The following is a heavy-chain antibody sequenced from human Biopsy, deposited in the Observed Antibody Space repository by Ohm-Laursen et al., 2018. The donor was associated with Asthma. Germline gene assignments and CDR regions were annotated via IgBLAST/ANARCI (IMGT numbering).Heavy chain of an antibody. CDR3: ARRWRSYDSSNYYLDQ. CDR2: IYHLGNA. V-gene: IGHV4-4*02. D-gene: IGHD3-22*01. CDR1: GGSIGVSNW. J-gene: IGHJ4*02. Sequence: SDTLSLTCGVSGGSIGVSNWWSWVRQPPGRGLEWIGQIYHLGNANYNPSLKSRVTMSVDKSKNQFSLKLTSVTAADTAVYFCARRWRSYDSSNYYLDQWGQGTLVTVSS.